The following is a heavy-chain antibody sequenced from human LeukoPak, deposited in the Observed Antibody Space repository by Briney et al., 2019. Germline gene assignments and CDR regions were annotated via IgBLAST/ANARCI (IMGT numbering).Heavy chain of an antibody. V-gene: IGHV4-59*01. D-gene: IGHD3-10*01. CDR2: IYYSGST. J-gene: IGHJ4*02. Sequence: SETLSLTCTVSGGSISSYYWSWIRQPPGKGLEWIGYIYYSGSTNYNPSLKSRVTISVDTSKNQFSLKLSSVTAADTAVCYCARVYGSGAAYYFDYWGQGTLVTVSS. CDR1: GGSISSYY. CDR3: ARVYGSGAAYYFDY.